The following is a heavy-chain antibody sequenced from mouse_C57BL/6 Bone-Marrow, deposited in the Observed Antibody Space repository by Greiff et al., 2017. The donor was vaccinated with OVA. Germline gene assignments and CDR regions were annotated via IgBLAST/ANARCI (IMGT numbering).Heavy chain of an antibody. V-gene: IGHV1-15*01. J-gene: IGHJ2*01. CDR2: IDPETGGT. D-gene: IGHD2-1*01. CDR1: GYTFTDYE. Sequence: VQLQQSGAELVRPGASVTLSCKASGYTFTDYEMHWVKQTPVHGLEWIGAIDPETGGTAYNQTFKGKAILTADKPSSTAYMELRSLTSEDSAIYYCTRSYCNFGVFAYWGQGTTLTVSS. CDR3: TRSYCNFGVFAY.